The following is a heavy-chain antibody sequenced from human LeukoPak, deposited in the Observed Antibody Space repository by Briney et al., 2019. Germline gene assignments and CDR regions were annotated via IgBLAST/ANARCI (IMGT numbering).Heavy chain of an antibody. V-gene: IGHV3-7*01. CDR2: IKQDGSEK. J-gene: IGHJ4*02. CDR3: AREGKGIAAGYYFDY. CDR1: GFTFSSYS. D-gene: IGHD6-13*01. Sequence: PGGSLRLSCAASGFTFSSYSMNWVRQAPGKGLEWVANIKQDGSEKYYADSVKGRFTISRDNAKNSLYLQMNGLRAEETAVYYCAREGKGIAAGYYFDYWGQGTLVTVSS.